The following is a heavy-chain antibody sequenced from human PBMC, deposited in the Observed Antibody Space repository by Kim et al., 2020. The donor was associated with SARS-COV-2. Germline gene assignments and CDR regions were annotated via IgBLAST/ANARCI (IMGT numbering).Heavy chain of an antibody. CDR3: AKDRYSGYDSHYYFDY. CDR1: GFTFSSYA. D-gene: IGHD5-12*01. J-gene: IGHJ4*01. Sequence: GGSLRLSCAASGFTFSSYAMSWVRQAPGKGLEWVSVIYSDGSTTYYADSVKGRFSISRDNSKNTLYLQMNSLRAEDTAVYYCAKDRYSGYDSHYYFDYWG. V-gene: IGHV3-23*03. CDR2: IYSDGSTT.